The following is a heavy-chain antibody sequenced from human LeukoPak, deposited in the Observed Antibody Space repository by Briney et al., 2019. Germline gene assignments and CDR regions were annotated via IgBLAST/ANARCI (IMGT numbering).Heavy chain of an antibody. D-gene: IGHD6-19*01. V-gene: IGHV3-53*05. CDR2: IYSGGST. J-gene: IGHJ6*03. CDR1: GFTVSSNY. CDR3: AKSAVAAPVYYYMDV. Sequence: GGSLRLSCAASGFTVSSNYMSWVRQAPGKGLEWVSVIYSGGSTYYADSVKGRFTISRDNSKNTLYLQMNSLRAEDTAVYYCAKSAVAAPVYYYMDVWGKGTTVTVSS.